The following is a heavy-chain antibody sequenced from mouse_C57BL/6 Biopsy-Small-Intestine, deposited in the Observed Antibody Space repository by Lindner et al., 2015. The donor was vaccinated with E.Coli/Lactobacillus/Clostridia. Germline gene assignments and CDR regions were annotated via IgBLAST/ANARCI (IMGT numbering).Heavy chain of an antibody. V-gene: IGHV1-59*01. CDR3: ARRKGHAFDV. J-gene: IGHJ1*01. CDR1: GYTFITYY. Sequence: SVKVSCKASGYTFITYYMHWVRQAPGQGLEWMGIVNPDGGVTTYAQQFQGRLTATSDTATNTVYMELSNLRSEDTAVYYCARRKGHAFDVWGQGTMVTVSS. CDR2: VNPDGGVT.